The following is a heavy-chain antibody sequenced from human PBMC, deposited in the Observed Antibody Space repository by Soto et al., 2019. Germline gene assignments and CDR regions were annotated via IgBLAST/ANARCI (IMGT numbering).Heavy chain of an antibody. Sequence: PGESLKISCKGSGYSFTSYWISWVRQMPGKGLGWMGRIDPSDSYTNYSPSFQGHVTISADKSISTAYLQWSSLKASDTAMYYCARTNSYYYGMDVWGQGTTVTVSS. J-gene: IGHJ6*02. CDR2: IDPSDSYT. CDR1: GYSFTSYW. V-gene: IGHV5-10-1*01. CDR3: ARTNSYYYGMDV.